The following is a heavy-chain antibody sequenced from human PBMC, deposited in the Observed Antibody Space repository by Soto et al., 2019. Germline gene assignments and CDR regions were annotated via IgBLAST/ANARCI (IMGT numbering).Heavy chain of an antibody. CDR2: IIPIFGTV. J-gene: IGHJ5*02. CDR3: ARDGSSVRVYGGIGWLDP. D-gene: IGHD3-10*01. V-gene: IGHV1-69*01. CDR1: GGTFRSYA. Sequence: QVQLVQSGAEVKKPGSSVKVSCKASGGTFRSYAFSWVRQAPGQGLEWMGGIIPIFGTVNYAQKFQGRVTLTADESTSTAYMELYSLRSEDTAVYYCARDGSSVRVYGGIGWLDPWGQGTLVTVSS.